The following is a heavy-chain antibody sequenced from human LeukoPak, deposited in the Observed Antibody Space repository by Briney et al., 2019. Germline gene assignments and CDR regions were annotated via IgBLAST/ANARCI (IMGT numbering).Heavy chain of an antibody. J-gene: IGHJ4*02. Sequence: SETLSLTCTVSGGSISSYYWSWIRQPPGKGLKWIGYIYYSGSTNYNPSLKSRVTISVDTSKNQFSLKLGSVTAADTAVYYGARARCYGSGSYYNHPRGPPLYWGQGTLVTVSS. CDR1: GGSISSYY. CDR2: IYYSGST. D-gene: IGHD3-10*01. CDR3: ARARCYGSGSYYNHPRGPPLY. V-gene: IGHV4-59*01.